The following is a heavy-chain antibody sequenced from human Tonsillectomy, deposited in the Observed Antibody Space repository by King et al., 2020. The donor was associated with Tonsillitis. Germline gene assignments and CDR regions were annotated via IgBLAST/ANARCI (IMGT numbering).Heavy chain of an antibody. CDR1: GFSFSTYE. D-gene: IGHD1-26*01. CDR3: VKVYHRIVGATRIFDI. Sequence: VQLVESGGGLVQLGGSLRLSCSASGFSFSTYEMHWVRQAPGKGLEYVSTISSNGDSTYYADSVKGRFTISRDNSKNTLYLQMSSLRPEDTAVYYCVKVYHRIVGATRIFDIWGQGTMVTVSS. CDR2: ISSNGDST. V-gene: IGHV3-64D*06. J-gene: IGHJ3*02.